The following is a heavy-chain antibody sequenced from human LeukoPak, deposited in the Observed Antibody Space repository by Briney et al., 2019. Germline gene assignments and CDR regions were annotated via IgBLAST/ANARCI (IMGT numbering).Heavy chain of an antibody. CDR1: GGSISSGGYS. CDR2: IYRSGST. J-gene: IGHJ4*02. Sequence: SQTLSLTCAVSGGSISSGGYSWSWIRQPPGKGLGWIGYIYRSGSTYYNPSLKSRVTISVDRSKNQFSLKLSSVTAADTAVYYCAKYSYRYYFDYWGQGTLVTVSS. D-gene: IGHD5-18*01. V-gene: IGHV4-30-2*01. CDR3: AKYSYRYYFDY.